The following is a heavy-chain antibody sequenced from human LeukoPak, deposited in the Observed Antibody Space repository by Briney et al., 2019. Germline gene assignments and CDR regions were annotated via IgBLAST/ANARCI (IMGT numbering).Heavy chain of an antibody. CDR2: ISFSSTHI. V-gene: IGHV3-21*01. D-gene: IGHD5-18*01. Sequence: ETLSLTCTVSGGSISSYYWSWVRQAPGKGLEWVSSISFSSTHIYYADSIQGRFTISRDNAENSLYLQMNSLRAEDTAVYYCARVWDTAMVYFDYWGQGTLVTVSS. CDR3: ARVWDTAMVYFDY. J-gene: IGHJ4*02. CDR1: GGSISSYY.